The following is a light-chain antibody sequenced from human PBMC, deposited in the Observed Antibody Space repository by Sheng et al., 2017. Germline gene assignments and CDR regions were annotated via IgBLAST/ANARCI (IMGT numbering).Light chain of an antibody. Sequence: DIQMSQSPSSLSASVGDRVTITCRASQNINNYLSWYQQKPGKAPKLLIYSASTLNSGVPSRFSGSGSETDFTLTISGLQAEDIATYYCQQTYSSPPLTFGGGTKVEI. CDR2: SAS. CDR1: QNINNY. CDR3: QQTYSSPPLT. V-gene: IGKV1-39*01. J-gene: IGKJ4*01.